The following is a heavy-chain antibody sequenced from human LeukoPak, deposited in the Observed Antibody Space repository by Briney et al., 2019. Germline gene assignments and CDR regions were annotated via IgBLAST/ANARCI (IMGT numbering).Heavy chain of an antibody. CDR2: ISGSGTYI. CDR3: ARTPRYWFDY. Sequence: GGSLRLSCAASGFTFSSFSVHWVRQAPGGGLAWVSSISGSGTYIYYADSVKGRFTISRDNAKNSLYLQMNSLRAEDTAVYYCARTPRYWFDYWGQGTLVAVSS. D-gene: IGHD2-21*01. CDR1: GFTFSSFS. J-gene: IGHJ4*02. V-gene: IGHV3-21*01.